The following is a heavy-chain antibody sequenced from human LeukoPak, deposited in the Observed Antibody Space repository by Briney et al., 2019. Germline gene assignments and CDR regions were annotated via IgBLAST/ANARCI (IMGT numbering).Heavy chain of an antibody. V-gene: IGHV3-21*01. CDR3: ASHLHSSSWYGYYYYGMDV. Sequence: PGGSLRLSCAASGFTFSSYSMNWVRQAPGKGLEWVSSISSSSSYIYYADSVKGRFTISRDNAKNSLYLQMNSLRAEDTAVYYCASHLHSSSWYGYYYYGMDVWGQGTTVTVSS. CDR2: ISSSSSYI. CDR1: GFTFSSYS. D-gene: IGHD6-13*01. J-gene: IGHJ6*02.